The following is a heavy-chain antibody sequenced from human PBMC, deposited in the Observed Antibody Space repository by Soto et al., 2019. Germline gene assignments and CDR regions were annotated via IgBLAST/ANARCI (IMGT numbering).Heavy chain of an antibody. CDR1: GFTVSSNY. Sequence: GGSLRLSCAASGFTVSSNYMSWVRQAPGKGLEWVSVIYSGGSTYYADSVKGRFTISRDNSKNTLYLQMNSLRAEDTAVYYCARVGDSSGYYRWWEIGYWGQGTLVTVSS. D-gene: IGHD3-22*01. J-gene: IGHJ4*02. V-gene: IGHV3-53*01. CDR2: IYSGGST. CDR3: ARVGDSSGYYRWWEIGY.